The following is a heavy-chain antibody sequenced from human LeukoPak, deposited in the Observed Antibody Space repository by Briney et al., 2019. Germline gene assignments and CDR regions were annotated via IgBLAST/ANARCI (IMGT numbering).Heavy chain of an antibody. Sequence: SETLSLTCTVSGGPISISSYYWGWIRQPPGKGLEWIGSIYYSGSTYYNPSLKSRVTISVDTSKNQFSLKLSSVTAADTSVYYCARPDIVATQYAFDIWGQGTMVTVSS. V-gene: IGHV4-39*01. CDR3: ARPDIVATQYAFDI. J-gene: IGHJ3*02. CDR2: IYYSGST. D-gene: IGHD5-12*01. CDR1: GGPISISSYY.